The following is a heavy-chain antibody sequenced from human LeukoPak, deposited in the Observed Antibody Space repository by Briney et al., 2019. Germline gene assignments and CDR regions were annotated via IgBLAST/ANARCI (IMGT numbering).Heavy chain of an antibody. Sequence: GGSLRLSCSASGFTFSSYSMNWVRQAPGMGLEWVSCISTSGSHKYYADSVQGRFTISRDNAKNSLYLQMNSLTAEDTAIYYCARMDTWKGSGDRGDASDIWGQGTMVTVSS. D-gene: IGHD1-1*01. CDR2: ISTSGSHK. CDR3: ARMDTWKGSGDRGDASDI. CDR1: GFTFSSYS. V-gene: IGHV3-21*04. J-gene: IGHJ3*02.